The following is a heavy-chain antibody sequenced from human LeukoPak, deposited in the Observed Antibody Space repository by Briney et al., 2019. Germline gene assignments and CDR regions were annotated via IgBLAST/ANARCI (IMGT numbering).Heavy chain of an antibody. CDR3: ARARVRNERGRSWFDP. J-gene: IGHJ5*02. CDR2: INPSGGST. V-gene: IGHV1-46*01. Sequence: ASVKVSCKASGYTFTSYYMHWVRQAPGQGLEWMGIINPSGGSTSYAQKFQGRVTMTRDTSTSTVYMELSSLRSEDTAVYYCARARVRNERGRSWFDPWGQGALVTVSS. CDR1: GYTFTSYY. D-gene: IGHD1-1*01.